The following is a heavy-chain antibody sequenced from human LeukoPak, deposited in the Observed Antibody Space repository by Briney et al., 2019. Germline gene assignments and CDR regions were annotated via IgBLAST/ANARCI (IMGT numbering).Heavy chain of an antibody. J-gene: IGHJ4*02. CDR2: IKQDGSEK. D-gene: IGHD3-22*01. Sequence: PGGSLRLSCVASGFIFSTYWMSWVRQAPGEGLEWVANIKQDGSEKYYVDSVKGRFTISRDNAKNSLYLQMNSLRAEDTAVYYCARGFYPDRTMIVVVVDYWGQGTLVTVSS. V-gene: IGHV3-7*03. CDR3: ARGFYPDRTMIVVVVDY. CDR1: GFIFSTYW.